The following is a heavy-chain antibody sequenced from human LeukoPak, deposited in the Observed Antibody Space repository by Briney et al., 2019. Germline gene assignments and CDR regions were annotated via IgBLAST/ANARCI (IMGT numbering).Heavy chain of an antibody. CDR2: ISSSSSYI. CDR1: GFTFSSYS. V-gene: IGHV3-21*01. D-gene: IGHD6-13*01. J-gene: IGHJ4*02. CDR3: ATTPYSRGGEG. Sequence: AGSLRLSCAASGFTFSSYSMNWVRQAPGKGLEWVSSISSSSSYIYYADSVKGRFTISRDNAKNSLYLQMNSLRAEDTAVYYCATTPYSRGGEGWGQGTLVTVSS.